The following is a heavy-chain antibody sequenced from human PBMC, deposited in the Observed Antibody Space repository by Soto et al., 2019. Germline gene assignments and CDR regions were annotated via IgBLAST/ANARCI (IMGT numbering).Heavy chain of an antibody. CDR1: GFTFSSYW. J-gene: IGHJ4*02. CDR2: INSDGSST. D-gene: IGHD6-19*01. CDR3: ARARIAVAGYDY. V-gene: IGHV3-74*01. Sequence: PVGSLRLSCAASGFTFSSYWMHWVRQAPGKGLVWVSRINSDGSSTSYADSVKGRFTISRDNAKNTLYLQMNSLRAEDTAVYYCARARIAVAGYDYCGQRTLVTVSS.